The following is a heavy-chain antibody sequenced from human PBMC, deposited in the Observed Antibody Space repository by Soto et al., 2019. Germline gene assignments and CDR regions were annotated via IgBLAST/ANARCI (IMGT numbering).Heavy chain of an antibody. J-gene: IGHJ6*03. CDR3: ARVPVPRGDYYYMDV. V-gene: IGHV1-69*02. D-gene: IGHD3-10*01. CDR1: GGTFSSYT. CDR2: IIPIVDIA. Sequence: QVQLVQSGAEVKKPGSSVKVSCKVSGGTFSSYTISWVRQAPGQGLEWLGRIIPIVDIAHYAQKFQGRVTINADKPTSTAYIELNSLRSEDTAIYYCARVPVPRGDYYYMDVWGKGTTVTVSS.